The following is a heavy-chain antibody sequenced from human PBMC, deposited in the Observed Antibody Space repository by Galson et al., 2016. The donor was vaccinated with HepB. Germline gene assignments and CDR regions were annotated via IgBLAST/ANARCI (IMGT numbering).Heavy chain of an antibody. V-gene: IGHV1-69*06. Sequence: SVKVSCKASGGTFSSSAISWVRQAPGQGLEWMGGIIPMLGTANYAQKFQGRVTITADKSTTTVYMELSSLRSEDTAVYYCARKGNSWYAGWFDPWGQGTLVTVSS. D-gene: IGHD6-13*01. CDR1: GGTFSSSA. CDR2: IIPMLGTA. CDR3: ARKGNSWYAGWFDP. J-gene: IGHJ5*02.